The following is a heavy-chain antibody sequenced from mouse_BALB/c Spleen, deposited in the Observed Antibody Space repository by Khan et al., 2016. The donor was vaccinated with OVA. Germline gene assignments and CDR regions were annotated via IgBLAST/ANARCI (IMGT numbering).Heavy chain of an antibody. CDR2: IWSDGST. V-gene: IGHV2-6-1*01. J-gene: IGHJ4*01. Sequence: QVQLKQSGPGLEAPSQSLSITCTISGFSLTNYGVHWVRQPPGKGLEWLVVIWSDGSTSYNSALRSRLTISKDNSKSQVFLKMNSLQTDDTAVYFCARQPYYHYNIMDYWGQGTSVTVSS. CDR1: GFSLTNYG. D-gene: IGHD2-10*01. CDR3: ARQPYYHYNIMDY.